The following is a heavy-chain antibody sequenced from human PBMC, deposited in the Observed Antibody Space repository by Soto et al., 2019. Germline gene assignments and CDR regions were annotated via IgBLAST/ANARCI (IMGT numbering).Heavy chain of an antibody. V-gene: IGHV5-51*01. CDR1: CYSFSTYL. J-gene: IGHJ6*02. CDR2: IYPGDSDT. D-gene: IGHD2-2*02. Sequence: GAALKLSCAAFCYSFSTYLIGWVRQLPGKGLEWVGIIYPGDSDTKYSPSFQGQVTISADKSMNTAYLQWSGLKASDTAMYYCARHSDVVSVRAPISLGYYYGMDVWGQGTTVTV. CDR3: ARHSDVVSVRAPISLGYYYGMDV.